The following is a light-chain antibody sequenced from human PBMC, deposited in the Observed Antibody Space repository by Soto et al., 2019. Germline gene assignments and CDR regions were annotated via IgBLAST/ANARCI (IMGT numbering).Light chain of an antibody. CDR2: TAS. Sequence: IQMTQSPSSLSASVGDRVTISCRASQAISSALAWYQQKPGKAPKLLIYTASNLKSGVPSRFSGSGSGTDFTLTISSLQPEDFATYYCQQSYSIPWTFGQGTKVDIK. J-gene: IGKJ1*01. CDR3: QQSYSIPWT. CDR1: QAISSA. V-gene: IGKV1-6*01.